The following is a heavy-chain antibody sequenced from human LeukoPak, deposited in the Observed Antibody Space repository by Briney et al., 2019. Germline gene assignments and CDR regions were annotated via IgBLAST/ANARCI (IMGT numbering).Heavy chain of an antibody. CDR1: NYSISNSLY. D-gene: IGHD4-17*01. V-gene: IGHV4-38-2*02. Sequence: SSETLSLTCSGSNYSISNSLYWGWLRQPPGKGLEWIGSIYRSGSTFYNPCLKSRVTISLDTSKNQFSLKLSSVTAADTAVYFCARGTYGYYMDVWGKGTTVTVSS. J-gene: IGHJ6*03. CDR3: ARGTYGYYMDV. CDR2: IYRSGST.